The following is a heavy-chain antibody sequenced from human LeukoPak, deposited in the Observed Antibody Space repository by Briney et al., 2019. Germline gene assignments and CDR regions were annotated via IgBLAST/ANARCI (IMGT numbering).Heavy chain of an antibody. D-gene: IGHD5-12*01. CDR3: AMSGYDWQAVDY. J-gene: IGHJ4*02. Sequence: PGGSLRLSCAASGFTFSSYSMNWVRQAPGKGLEWVSYISSSGSTICYADSVKGRFTISRDNAKNSLYLQMNSLRAEDTAVYYCAMSGYDWQAVDYWGQGTLVTVSS. CDR1: GFTFSSYS. V-gene: IGHV3-48*04. CDR2: ISSSGSTI.